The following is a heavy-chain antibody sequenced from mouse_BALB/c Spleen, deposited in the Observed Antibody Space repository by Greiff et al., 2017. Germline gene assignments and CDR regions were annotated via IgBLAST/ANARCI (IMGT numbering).Heavy chain of an antibody. V-gene: IGHV7-3*02. Sequence: EVMLVESGGGLVQPGGSLRLSCATSGFTFTDYYMSWVRQPPGKALEWLGFIRNKANGYTTEYSASVKGRFTISRDNSQSILYLQMNTLRAEDSATYYCARHTTVVANYAMDYWGQGTSVTVSS. J-gene: IGHJ4*01. CDR3: ARHTTVVANYAMDY. CDR2: IRNKANGYTT. D-gene: IGHD1-1*01. CDR1: GFTFTDYY.